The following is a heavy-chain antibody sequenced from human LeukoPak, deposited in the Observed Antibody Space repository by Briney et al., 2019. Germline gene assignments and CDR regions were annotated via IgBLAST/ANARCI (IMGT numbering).Heavy chain of an antibody. CDR3: ARESKTYYSDYSAYYPYYFDS. CDR1: GGSISSSNYY. D-gene: IGHD3-22*01. V-gene: IGHV4-39*02. Sequence: PSETLSLTGIVPGGSISSSNYYWGWIRQPPGKGLEWIGTIFYTGSTNYNPSLKSRVTISVDTSKNQFSLRLSSVTAADTAVYYCARESKTYYSDYSAYYPYYFDSWGQGTLVTVSS. J-gene: IGHJ4*02. CDR2: IFYTGST.